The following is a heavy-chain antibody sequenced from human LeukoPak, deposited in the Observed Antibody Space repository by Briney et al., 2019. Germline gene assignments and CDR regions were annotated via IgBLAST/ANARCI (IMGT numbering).Heavy chain of an antibody. J-gene: IGHJ4*02. CDR2: IYYSGST. Sequence: PSETLSLTCTVSGGSISSSSYYWGWIRQPPGKGLEWIGSIYYSGSTYYNPSLKSRVTISVDTSKNQFSLKLSSVTAADTAVYYCAGGVYGDYKFDYWGQGTLVTVSS. CDR1: GGSISSSSYY. V-gene: IGHV4-39*07. D-gene: IGHD4-17*01. CDR3: AGGVYGDYKFDY.